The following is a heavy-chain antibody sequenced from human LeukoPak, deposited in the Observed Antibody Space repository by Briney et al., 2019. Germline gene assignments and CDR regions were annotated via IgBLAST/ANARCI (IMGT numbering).Heavy chain of an antibody. Sequence: GGSLRLSCAASGFTFSTYSMNWVRQAPGKGLEWVSSISGSSSYIYYADSMKGRFTISRDNAKSSLYLQMNSLRDEDTAIYFCARALWELRSSAYFDHWGQGTLVTVSS. J-gene: IGHJ4*02. D-gene: IGHD1-26*01. CDR1: GFTFSTYS. CDR3: ARALWELRSSAYFDH. V-gene: IGHV3-21*06. CDR2: ISGSSSYI.